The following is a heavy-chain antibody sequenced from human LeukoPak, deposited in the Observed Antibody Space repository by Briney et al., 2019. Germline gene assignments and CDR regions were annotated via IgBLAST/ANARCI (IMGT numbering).Heavy chain of an antibody. CDR2: INHSEST. V-gene: IGHV4-34*01. D-gene: IGHD6-13*01. CDR1: GGTFSGYY. CDR3: ARGRRGSSYSSSWYGPYFDY. Sequence: SETQSLTCAVYGGTFSGYYWSWIRQPPGKGLEWIGEINHSESTNYNPSLKSRVTISVDTSKNQFSLKLSSVTAADTAVYYCARGRRGSSYSSSWYGPYFDYWGQGTLVTVSS. J-gene: IGHJ4*02.